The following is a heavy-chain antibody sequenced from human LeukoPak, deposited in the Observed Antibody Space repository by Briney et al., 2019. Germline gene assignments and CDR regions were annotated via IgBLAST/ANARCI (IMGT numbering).Heavy chain of an antibody. V-gene: IGHV1-2*02. D-gene: IGHD6-19*01. CDR2: INPNTGAT. J-gene: IGHJ4*02. CDR1: VYTLTVYY. CDR3: ARDRVGSGWPRPYYFEV. Sequence: ASVTVSFTSSVYTLTVYYLHWVRQAPGQGREWMGWINPNTGATHSAQKFQGRITMTRDSSISTAYMDLSRLRSDDTAVYYCARDRVGSGWPRPYYFEVWGQGTLVTVSS.